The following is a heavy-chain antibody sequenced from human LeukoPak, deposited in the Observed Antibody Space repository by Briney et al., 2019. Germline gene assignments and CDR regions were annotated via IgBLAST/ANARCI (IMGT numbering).Heavy chain of an antibody. CDR2: IWYDGSNK. J-gene: IGHJ4*02. Sequence: PGGSLRLSCAASGFTFSSYGMHWVRQAPGKGLEWVAVIWYDGSNKYYADSVKGRFTISRDNSKNTLYLQMNSLRAEDTALYYCAKDITYECSSSSTHYFDYWGQGTLVTVSS. CDR3: AKDITYECSSSSTHYFDY. V-gene: IGHV3-30*02. D-gene: IGHD6-6*01. CDR1: GFTFSSYG.